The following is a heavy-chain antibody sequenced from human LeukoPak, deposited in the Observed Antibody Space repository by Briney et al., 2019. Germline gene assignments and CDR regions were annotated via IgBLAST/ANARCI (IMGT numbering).Heavy chain of an antibody. D-gene: IGHD5-12*01. CDR2: IYHSGST. J-gene: IGHJ4*02. CDR1: GGSISAYY. CDR3: ARDGYSGNDGL. Sequence: SETLSLTCTVSGGSISAYYWSWIRQPPGKGLEWIGYIYHSGSTKYNPSLKSRVTISVDTSKNQFSLKLSSVTAADTAVYYCARDGYSGNDGLWGQGSLVTVSS. V-gene: IGHV4-59*01.